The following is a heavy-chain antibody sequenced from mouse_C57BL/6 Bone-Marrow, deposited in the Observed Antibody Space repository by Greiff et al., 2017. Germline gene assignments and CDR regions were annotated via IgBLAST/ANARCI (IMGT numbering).Heavy chain of an antibody. Sequence: QVQLQQPGAELVKPGASVKLSCKASGYTFTSYWMHWVKQRPGQGLEWIGMIHPNSGSTNYNEKFKSKATLTVDKSSSTASMQLSSLTSEDSAVYYCAHYYVNRNPYWGQGTTLTVSS. CDR1: GYTFTSYW. D-gene: IGHD1-2*01. CDR2: IHPNSGST. CDR3: AHYYVNRNPY. J-gene: IGHJ2*01. V-gene: IGHV1-64*01.